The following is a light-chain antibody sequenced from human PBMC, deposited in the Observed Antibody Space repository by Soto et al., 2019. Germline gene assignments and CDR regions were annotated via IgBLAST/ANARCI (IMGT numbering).Light chain of an antibody. CDR2: RVS. CDR3: QQYGNLPLT. CDR1: QTITT. J-gene: IGKJ4*01. Sequence: EIVLTQSPGTLSLSPGERATLSCRASQTITTLAWYPRKPGQAPRLLIYRVSSRATGVPDRFSGSGSGTDYNLTISRLEPEDFAVYYCQQYGNLPLTFGGGTKVEIK. V-gene: IGKV3-20*01.